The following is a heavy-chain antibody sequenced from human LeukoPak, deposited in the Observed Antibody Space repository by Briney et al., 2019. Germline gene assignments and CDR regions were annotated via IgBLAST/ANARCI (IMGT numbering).Heavy chain of an antibody. CDR2: IYTSGST. CDR3: ARDLRGSRLDY. J-gene: IGHJ4*02. CDR1: GGSISSGSYY. D-gene: IGHD1-26*01. V-gene: IGHV4-61*02. Sequence: PSETLSLTCTVSGGSISSGSYYWSWIRQPAGKGLEWIGRIYTSGSTNYNPSLKSRVTISVDTSKNQFSLKLSSVTAADTAVYYCARDLRGSRLDYWGQGTLVTVSS.